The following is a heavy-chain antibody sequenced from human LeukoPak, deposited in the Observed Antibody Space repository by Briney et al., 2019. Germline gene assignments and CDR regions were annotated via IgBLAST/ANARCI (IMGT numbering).Heavy chain of an antibody. CDR2: IYYSGST. CDR1: GGSISSHY. D-gene: IGHD6-6*01. CDR3: ARDRPEYSSSSSGTYYYYYYMDV. J-gene: IGHJ6*03. V-gene: IGHV4-59*11. Sequence: SETLSLTCTVSGGSISSHYWSWIRQPPGKGLERIGYIYYSGSTNYNPSLKSRVTISVDTSKNQFSLKLSSVTAADTAVYYCARDRPEYSSSSSGTYYYYYYMDVWGKGTTVTVSS.